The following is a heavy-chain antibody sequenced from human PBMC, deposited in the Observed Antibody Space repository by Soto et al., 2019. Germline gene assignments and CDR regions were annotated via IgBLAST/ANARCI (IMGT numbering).Heavy chain of an antibody. CDR2: ISYDGSNK. Sequence: QVQLVESGGGVVQPGRSLRLSCAASGFTFSSYAMHWVRQAPGKGLEWVAVISYDGSNKYYADSVKGRFTISRDNSKNPLYLQMNSRRAEDTAVYYCASLFAPSDYWGQGTLVTVSS. J-gene: IGHJ4*02. CDR3: ASLFAPSDY. V-gene: IGHV3-30-3*01. CDR1: GFTFSSYA.